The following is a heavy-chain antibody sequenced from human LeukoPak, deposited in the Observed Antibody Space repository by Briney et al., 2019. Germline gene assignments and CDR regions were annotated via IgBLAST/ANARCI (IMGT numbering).Heavy chain of an antibody. V-gene: IGHV1-18*01. J-gene: IGHJ4*02. D-gene: IGHD3-22*01. Sequence: GASVKVSCKASGYTFTSYGISWVRQAPGQGLEWMGWISAYNGNTNYAQKLQGRVTMTTDTSTSTAYMELRSLRSDETAVYYCARLNGADYYDSSGYYTICDYWGQGTLVTVSS. CDR3: ARLNGADYYDSSGYYTICDY. CDR2: ISAYNGNT. CDR1: GYTFTSYG.